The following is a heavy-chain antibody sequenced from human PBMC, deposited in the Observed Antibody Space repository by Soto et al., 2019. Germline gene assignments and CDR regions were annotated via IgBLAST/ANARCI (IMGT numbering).Heavy chain of an antibody. CDR3: AGRYGSGKYYFDF. Sequence: SETRSLTCAVYGRSFSGHYCSWVRQPPGKGLEWIGEINYSESTNFNSSLESRVTMSVDTSKNQFTLKLTSVTDADTAVYYCAGRYGSGKYYFDFWGQGTPVTVS. CDR1: GRSFSGHY. J-gene: IGHJ4*02. D-gene: IGHD3-10*01. V-gene: IGHV4-34*01. CDR2: INYSEST.